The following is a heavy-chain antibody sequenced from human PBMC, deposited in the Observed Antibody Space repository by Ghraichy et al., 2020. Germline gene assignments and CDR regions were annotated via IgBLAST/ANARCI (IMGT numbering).Heavy chain of an antibody. V-gene: IGHV4-39*01. J-gene: IGHJ4*02. CDR3: VVTMGSAAYFFDY. CDR2: IYYSGST. CDR1: GGSITGSSYY. Sequence: SETLSLTCTVSGGSITGSSYYWGWIRQPPGKGLEWIGTIYYSGSTHYNPSLKSRVTISVDTSKNQFSLKLSSVTAADTAVYYCVVTMGSAAYFFDYWGQGTLVTVSS. D-gene: IGHD4/OR15-4a*01.